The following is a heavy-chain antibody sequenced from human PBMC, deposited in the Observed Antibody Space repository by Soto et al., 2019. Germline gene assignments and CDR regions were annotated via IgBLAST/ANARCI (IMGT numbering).Heavy chain of an antibody. CDR2: SHYSGNT. CDR1: GGSIISYF. Sequence: SETLSLTCTVSGGSIISYFWTWIRESPGKGLQWIGYSHYSGNTNYNPSLKSRVTMSVDTSKNQLSLILASVTAADTAVYYCARMNQLAPKRNAFDIWGQGTMVTVSS. CDR3: ARMNQLAPKRNAFDI. J-gene: IGHJ3*02. V-gene: IGHV4-59*13. D-gene: IGHD1-1*01.